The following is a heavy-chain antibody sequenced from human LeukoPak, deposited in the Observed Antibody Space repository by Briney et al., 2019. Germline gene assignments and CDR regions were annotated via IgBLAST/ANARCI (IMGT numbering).Heavy chain of an antibody. CDR1: GFTFSSFS. J-gene: IGHJ6*03. D-gene: IGHD3-3*01. Sequence: SGGSLRLSCATFGFTFSSFSMSWVRQAPGKGLEWVANIKQVGSDKYYVDSVKGRFTISRDNAKTSLYLQMNSLRAEDTAVYYCARAMGTSYGFWSGSYTVSYYYYMDVWGKGTTVTVSS. V-gene: IGHV3-7*01. CDR3: ARAMGTSYGFWSGSYTVSYYYYMDV. CDR2: IKQVGSDK.